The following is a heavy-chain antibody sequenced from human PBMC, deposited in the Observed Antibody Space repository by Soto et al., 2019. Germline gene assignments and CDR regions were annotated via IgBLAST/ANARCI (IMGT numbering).Heavy chain of an antibody. CDR1: GFTFSSYA. V-gene: IGHV3-30-3*01. J-gene: IGHJ4*02. CDR3: ARAARGNSEFDY. CDR2: ISYDGSNK. D-gene: IGHD2-21*02. Sequence: GGSLRLSCAASGFTFSSYAMHWVRQAPGKGLEWVAVISYDGSNKYYADSVKGRFTISRDNSKNTLYLQMNSLRAEDTAVYYCARAARGNSEFDYWGQGTLVTVSS.